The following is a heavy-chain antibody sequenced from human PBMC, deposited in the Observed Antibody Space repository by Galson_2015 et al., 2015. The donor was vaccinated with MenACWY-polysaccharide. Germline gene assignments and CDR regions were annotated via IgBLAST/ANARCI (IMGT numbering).Heavy chain of an antibody. V-gene: IGHV5-51*03. J-gene: IGHJ4*02. Sequence: QSGAEVKKPGESLTISCKASGYSFTTYWIAWVRQMPGIGLEWMGIIYPSGSDTRYSPSFQGQVTISADKSISTAYLQWSSLKASDSAMYYCARRGHSSGWYVEYWGQGTLVTVSS. CDR3: ARRGHSSGWYVEY. CDR1: GYSFTTYW. D-gene: IGHD6-19*01. CDR2: IYPSGSDT.